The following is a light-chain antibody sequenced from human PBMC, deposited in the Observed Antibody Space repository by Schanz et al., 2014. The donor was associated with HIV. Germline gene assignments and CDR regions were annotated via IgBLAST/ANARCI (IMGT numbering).Light chain of an antibody. CDR3: QQTNSFPLT. CDR1: QGTSSW. J-gene: IGKJ4*01. V-gene: IGKV1-12*01. Sequence: DIQMPQSPSSVSASVGDRVTITCRASQGTSSWLAWYQQKPGKAPKLLISAASSLQSGVPPRFSGSGSGTDFTLTISSLQPEDFATYFCQQTNSFPLTFGGGTKVEIK. CDR2: AAS.